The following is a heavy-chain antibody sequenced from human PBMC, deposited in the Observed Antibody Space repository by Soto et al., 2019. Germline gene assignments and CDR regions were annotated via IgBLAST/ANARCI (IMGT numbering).Heavy chain of an antibody. CDR2: ISVDSETI. CDR3: ARYGSGIHVRDPFVY. V-gene: IGHV3-48*02. J-gene: IGHJ4*02. CDR1: GLSFSDHA. D-gene: IGHD3-10*01. Sequence: EVQLAESGGGLVQVGGPLRLSCVVSGLSFSDHAMNWVRQAPGKGLDWVSYISVDSETIYYADSVKGRFTISRDNAKNSLYLQMNSLRDEDTAVYYCARYGSGIHVRDPFVYWGQGTLVTVSS.